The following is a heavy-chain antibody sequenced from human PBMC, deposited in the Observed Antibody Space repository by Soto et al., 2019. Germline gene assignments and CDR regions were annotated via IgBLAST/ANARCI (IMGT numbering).Heavy chain of an antibody. CDR1: GGSISSCGYY. Sequence: SETLSLTCTVSGGSISSCGYYWIWIRQHPGKGLEWIGYIDYSGSTYYNPSLKSGVTMSLDTSQSQFSLKLSSVTAADTAVYYCARVGPYGRNCFDPWGQGTLVTVSS. CDR2: IDYSGST. V-gene: IGHV4-31*03. J-gene: IGHJ5*02. D-gene: IGHD1-26*01. CDR3: ARVGPYGRNCFDP.